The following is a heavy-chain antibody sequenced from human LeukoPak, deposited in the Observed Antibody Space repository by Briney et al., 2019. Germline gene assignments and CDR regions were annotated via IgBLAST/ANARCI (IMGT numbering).Heavy chain of an antibody. CDR3: ARVKRVWTTVRGYYYYYYMDV. V-gene: IGHV1-8*03. D-gene: IGHD4-17*01. CDR2: MNPNSGNT. CDR1: GYTFTSYD. Sequence: PGASVKVSCKASGYTFTSYDINWVRQATGQGLEWMGWMNPNSGNTGYAQKFQGRVTITRNTSISTAYMELSSLRSEDTAVYYCARVKRVWTTVRGYYYYYYMDVWGKGTTVTVSS. J-gene: IGHJ6*03.